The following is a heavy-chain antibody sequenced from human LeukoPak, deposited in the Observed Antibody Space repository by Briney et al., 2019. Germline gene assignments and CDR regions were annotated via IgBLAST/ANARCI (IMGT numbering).Heavy chain of an antibody. D-gene: IGHD4-17*01. Sequence: GGSLRLFCAASRFSFITYGIHWVRQAPGKGLEWVAFIRYDGSNRFYADSVRGRFTIFRDNSKNTVYLQMNSLRAEDTAVYYCAKDRCMATVTPFDNWGQGTLVAVSS. CDR1: RFSFITYG. CDR2: IRYDGSNR. CDR3: AKDRCMATVTPFDN. V-gene: IGHV3-30*02. J-gene: IGHJ4*02.